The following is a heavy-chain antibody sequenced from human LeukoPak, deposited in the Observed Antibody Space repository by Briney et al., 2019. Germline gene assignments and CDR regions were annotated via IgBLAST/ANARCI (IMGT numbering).Heavy chain of an antibody. CDR3: SRTPYNSGPTPGGY. V-gene: IGHV4-4*02. J-gene: IGHJ4*02. D-gene: IGHD3-10*01. Sequence: SETLSLTCTVSGGFISSGHWWSWVRQSPGKGLEWIGEVFHSGSTNYNPSLESRVIISVDTSKREFFLKLHSVTAADTAVYYCSRTPYNSGPTPGGYWGRGTLVTVSS. CDR1: GGFISSGHW. CDR2: VFHSGST.